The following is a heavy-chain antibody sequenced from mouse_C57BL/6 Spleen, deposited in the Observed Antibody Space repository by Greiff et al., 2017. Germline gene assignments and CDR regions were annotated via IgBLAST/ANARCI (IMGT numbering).Heavy chain of an antibody. CDR1: GYAFSSYW. Sequence: QVHVKQSRAELVKPGASVKISCKASGYAFSSYWMNWVKQRPGKGLEWIGQIYPGDGDTNYNGKFKGKATLTADKSSSTAYMQLSSLTSEDSAVYFCFYYGSSYYFDYWGQGTTLTVSS. CDR3: FYYGSSYYFDY. J-gene: IGHJ2*01. D-gene: IGHD1-1*01. V-gene: IGHV1-80*01. CDR2: IYPGDGDT.